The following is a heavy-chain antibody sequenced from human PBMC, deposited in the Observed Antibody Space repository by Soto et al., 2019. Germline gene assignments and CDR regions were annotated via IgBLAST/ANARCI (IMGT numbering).Heavy chain of an antibody. CDR2: FYTEDGET. V-gene: IGHV1-24*01. CDR3: ATKGRWYVGYYYYGMDV. J-gene: IGHJ6*02. Sequence: GASVKVSCKVSGYTLTALSMHWVRPAPGKRLEWMGGFYTEDGETIYAQKFQGRVTMTEDTSTDTAYMELSSLRSEDTAVYYCATKGRWYVGYYYYGMDVWGQGTTVTVSS. D-gene: IGHD6-13*01. CDR1: GYTLTALS.